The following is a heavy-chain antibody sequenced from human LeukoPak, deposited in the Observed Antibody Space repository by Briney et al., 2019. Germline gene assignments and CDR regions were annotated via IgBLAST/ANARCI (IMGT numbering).Heavy chain of an antibody. CDR3: ARQGGLGNYATGSWFDP. D-gene: IGHD1-7*01. V-gene: IGHV3-33*01. Sequence: PGGSLRLSCAGSGFTFSNYGMHWVRQAPGKGLEWVVVIWYEGTNKYYADSVKSRFTISRDNSKNTLYLQMDSLRAEDTAMYYCARQGGLGNYATGSWFDPWGQGTLVTVSS. CDR1: GFTFSNYG. CDR2: IWYEGTNK. J-gene: IGHJ5*02.